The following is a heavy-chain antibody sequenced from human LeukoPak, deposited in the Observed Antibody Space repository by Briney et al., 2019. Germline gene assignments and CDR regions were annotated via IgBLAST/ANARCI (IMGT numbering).Heavy chain of an antibody. V-gene: IGHV3-21*01. CDR3: ARDFSRVLPGDY. CDR2: ISSSSSYI. Sequence: KPGGSLRLSCAASGFTFSSYSMNWVRQAPEKGLEWVSSISSSSSYIYYADSVKGRFTISRDNAKNSLYLQMNSLRAEDTAVYYCARDFSRVLPGDYWGQGTLVTVSS. J-gene: IGHJ4*02. D-gene: IGHD2-2*01. CDR1: GFTFSSYS.